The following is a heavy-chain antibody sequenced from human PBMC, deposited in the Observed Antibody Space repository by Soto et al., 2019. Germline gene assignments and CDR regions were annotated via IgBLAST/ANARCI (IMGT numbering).Heavy chain of an antibody. Sequence: QVQLQESGPGLVKPSETLSLTCTVSGGSISSYYWSWIRQPPGKGLEWIGYIYYSGSTNYHPSLKSRVTISVDTSKNQFSLKLSSVTAADTAVYYCARAWGRVFDYWGQGTLVTVSS. V-gene: IGHV4-59*01. CDR1: GGSISSYY. CDR3: ARAWGRVFDY. J-gene: IGHJ4*02. CDR2: IYYSGST. D-gene: IGHD3-16*01.